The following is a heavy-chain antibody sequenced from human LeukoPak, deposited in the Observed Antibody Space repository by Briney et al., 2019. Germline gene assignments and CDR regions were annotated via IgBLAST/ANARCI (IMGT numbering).Heavy chain of an antibody. J-gene: IGHJ4*02. CDR2: ISVGSNYI. D-gene: IGHD3-22*01. CDR3: ARLRRNSDRSGYYYYYDY. CDR1: GYTFSSYS. Sequence: GWSLRLSCAASGYTFSSYSINWVRQAPGKGLEWVSSISVGSNYIYYADSVRGRFSISRDDARNSLYLQMDSLRGDDTAVYYCARLRRNSDRSGYYYYYDYWGQGTLVTVSS. V-gene: IGHV3-21*01.